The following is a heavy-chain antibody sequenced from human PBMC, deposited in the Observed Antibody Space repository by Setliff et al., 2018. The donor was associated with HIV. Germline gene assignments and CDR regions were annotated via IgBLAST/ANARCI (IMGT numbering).Heavy chain of an antibody. Sequence: ASVKVSCKASGYTFTSYGISWVRQAPGQGLEWMGWISAYNGNTNYAQKLQGRVTMTTDTSTSTAHMELRSLRSDDTAVYYCARDRIPDLSGSYDYWGQGTLVTVSS. D-gene: IGHD1-26*01. CDR1: GYTFTSYG. J-gene: IGHJ4*02. V-gene: IGHV1-18*01. CDR3: ARDRIPDLSGSYDY. CDR2: ISAYNGNT.